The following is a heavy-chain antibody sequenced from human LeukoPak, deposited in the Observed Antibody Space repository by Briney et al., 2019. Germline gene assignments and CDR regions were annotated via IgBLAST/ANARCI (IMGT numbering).Heavy chain of an antibody. CDR3: ARAARDSGSYYLYYYYGMDV. CDR1: GGSISSGGYY. V-gene: IGHV4-61*08. J-gene: IGHJ6*02. CDR2: IYYSGST. Sequence: SQTLSLTCTVSGGSISSGGYYWSWIRQHPGKGLEWIGYIYYSGSTNYNPSLKSRVTISVDTSKNQFSLKLSSVTAADTAVYYCARAARDSGSYYLYYYYGMDVWGQGTTVTVSS. D-gene: IGHD1-26*01.